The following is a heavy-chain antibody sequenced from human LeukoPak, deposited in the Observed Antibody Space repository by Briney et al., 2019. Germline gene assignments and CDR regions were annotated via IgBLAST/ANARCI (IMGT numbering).Heavy chain of an antibody. CDR2: IRSNSNSYAT. CDR3: TRPAVGAVAGRDV. CDR1: GFTFSGSA. D-gene: IGHD6-19*01. Sequence: PGGSLRLSCAASGFTFSGSAIHWVRQASGKGLEWVGRIRSNSNSYATAYAASVKGRFTISRDDSKNTAYLQMNSLKTEDTAVYYCTRPAVGAVAGRDVWGKGTTVTVSS. V-gene: IGHV3-73*01. J-gene: IGHJ6*04.